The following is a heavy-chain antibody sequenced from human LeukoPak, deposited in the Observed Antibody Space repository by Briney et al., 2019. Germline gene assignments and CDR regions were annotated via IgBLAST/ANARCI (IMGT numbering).Heavy chain of an antibody. J-gene: IGHJ4*02. CDR1: GGSFNGYY. CDR3: AREGSSGRVAEAFDY. V-gene: IGHV4-34*01. CDR2: INHSGST. D-gene: IGHD3-16*01. Sequence: SETLSLTCAVYGGSFNGYYWSWIRQPPGNGLEWIGEINHSGSTNYNPSLKSRVTISVDTSKNQFSLKLSSVTAADTAVYYCAREGSSGRVAEAFDYWGQGTLVTVSS.